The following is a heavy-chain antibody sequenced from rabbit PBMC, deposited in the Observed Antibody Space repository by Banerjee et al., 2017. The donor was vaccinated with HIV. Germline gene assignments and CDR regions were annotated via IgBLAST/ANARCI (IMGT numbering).Heavy chain of an antibody. V-gene: IGHV1S45*01. D-gene: IGHD1-1*01. J-gene: IGHJ2*01. Sequence: QEQLVESGGGLVQPGGSLTLSCTASGFSFSNKAVMCWVRQAPGKGLEWIACIDTSDGDTGYADWPKGRFTISKASSTTVTLKMTSLTAADTATYFCARNYVNAFDPWGQGTLVTVS. CDR1: GFSFSNKAV. CDR3: ARNYVNAFDP. CDR2: IDTSDGDT.